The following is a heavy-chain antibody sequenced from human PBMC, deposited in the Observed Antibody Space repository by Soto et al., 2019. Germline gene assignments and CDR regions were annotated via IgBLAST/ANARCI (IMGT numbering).Heavy chain of an antibody. J-gene: IGHJ6*02. CDR2: INHSGST. D-gene: IGHD3-3*01. V-gene: IGHV4-34*01. Sequence: XESLWLTCAVYGASFSGYYWSWIRQPPGKGLEWIGEINHSGSTNYNPSLKSRVTISVDTSKNQFSLKLSSVTAADTAVYYCARGSKRYYDFWSGYYRYYYGMDVWGQGTTVTVSS. CDR3: ARGSKRYYDFWSGYYRYYYGMDV. CDR1: GASFSGYY.